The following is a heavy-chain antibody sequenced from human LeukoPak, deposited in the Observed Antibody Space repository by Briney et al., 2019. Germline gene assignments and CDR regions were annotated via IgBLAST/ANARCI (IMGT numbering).Heavy chain of an antibody. V-gene: IGHV3-11*01. Sequence: GGSLRLSCAASGLTFSDYYMSWIRHAPGKGLEWVSYISSSGSTIYYADSVKGRFTISRDNAKNSLYLQMNGLRAEDTAVYYCARDSTTMVRGVPLFDYWGQGTLVTVSS. CDR2: ISSSGSTI. D-gene: IGHD3-10*01. CDR3: ARDSTTMVRGVPLFDY. J-gene: IGHJ4*02. CDR1: GLTFSDYY.